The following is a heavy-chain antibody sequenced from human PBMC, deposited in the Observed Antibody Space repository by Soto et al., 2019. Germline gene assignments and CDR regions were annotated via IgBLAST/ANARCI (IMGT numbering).Heavy chain of an antibody. D-gene: IGHD3-10*01. CDR1: GYTFTSYY. V-gene: IGHV1-46*01. CDR2: INPSGGST. J-gene: IGHJ4*02. CDR3: AKDWYYYGSGSYYFDY. Sequence: ASVKVSCKTSGYTFTSYYLHWVRQAPGQGLEWMGTINPSGGSTTYAQKIQGRDTMNRDTSTSTVFMELSSLRSEDTAVYYCAKDWYYYGSGSYYFDYWGQGTLVTVSS.